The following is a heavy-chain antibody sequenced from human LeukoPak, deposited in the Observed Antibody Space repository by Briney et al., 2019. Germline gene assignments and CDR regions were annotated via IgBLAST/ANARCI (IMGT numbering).Heavy chain of an antibody. CDR1: GFTFSSYA. V-gene: IGHV3-23*01. Sequence: PGGSLRLSCSASGFTFSSYAMSWVRQAPGKGLEWVSTISGSGGSTYYADSVKGRFTISRDNSKNSMYLQMNSLRAEDTAVYYCAKDRPVLVAALAWFDPWGQGTLVTVSS. J-gene: IGHJ5*02. CDR3: AKDRPVLVAALAWFDP. CDR2: ISGSGGST. D-gene: IGHD2-15*01.